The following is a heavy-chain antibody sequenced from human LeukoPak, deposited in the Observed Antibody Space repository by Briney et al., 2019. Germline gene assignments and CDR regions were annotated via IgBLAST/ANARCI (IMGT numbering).Heavy chain of an antibody. V-gene: IGHV4-4*07. CDR3: AREWHHVFDY. J-gene: IGHJ4*02. CDR1: GGSISSYS. Sequence: ASETLSLTCTVSGGSISSYSWSWMRQPAAKGLEWIGRIYPRESPNYNPSLKSRVIMSVDKSKNQFSLKLRSVTAADTAVYYCAREWHHVFDYWGQGNLVTVSS. D-gene: IGHD5-12*01. CDR2: IYPRESP.